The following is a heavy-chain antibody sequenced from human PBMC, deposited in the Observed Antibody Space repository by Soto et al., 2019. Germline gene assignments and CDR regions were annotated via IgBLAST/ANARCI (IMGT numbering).Heavy chain of an antibody. J-gene: IGHJ5*02. CDR1: GFTFSSYA. V-gene: IGHV3-23*01. CDR2: ISGSGGST. Sequence: WGSLRLSCAASGFTFSSYAMSWFRQAPGKGLEWVSAISGSGGSTYYADSVKGRFTVSRDNSKNTLYLQMNSLRAEDTAVYYCAKAGAYYYDSSGYYCWFDPWGQGTLVTVSS. CDR3: AKAGAYYYDSSGYYCWFDP. D-gene: IGHD3-22*01.